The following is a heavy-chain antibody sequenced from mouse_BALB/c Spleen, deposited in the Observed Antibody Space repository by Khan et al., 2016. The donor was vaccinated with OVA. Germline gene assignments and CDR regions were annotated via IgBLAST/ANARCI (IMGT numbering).Heavy chain of an antibody. J-gene: IGHJ3*01. CDR2: IRYDGNT. CDR3: ARGGSSGPAWFTY. Sequence: EVQLQESGPGLVKPSQSLSLTCSVTGYSITNGYFWNWIRQFPGNNLEWMGYIRYDGNTNYNPSLKNRISITRDTSKNQFFLNLNSVTPEDTATYYCARGGSSGPAWFTYWGQGTLVTASA. CDR1: GYSITNGYF. D-gene: IGHD3-1*01. V-gene: IGHV3-6*02.